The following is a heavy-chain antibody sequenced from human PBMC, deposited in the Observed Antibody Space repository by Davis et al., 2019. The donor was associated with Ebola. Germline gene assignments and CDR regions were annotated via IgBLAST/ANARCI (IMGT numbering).Heavy chain of an antibody. V-gene: IGHV3-11*01. D-gene: IGHD6-13*01. CDR3: ARVLLFFGSGYSGAFDI. CDR1: GFTFSDYY. J-gene: IGHJ3*02. CDR2: ISSSGSTI. Sequence: PGGSLTLSCAASGFTFSDYYMSWIRQAPGKGLEWVSYISSSGSTIYYADSVKGRFTISRDNAKNSLYLQMNSLRAEDTDVYYCARVLLFFGSGYSGAFDIWGQGTMVTVSS.